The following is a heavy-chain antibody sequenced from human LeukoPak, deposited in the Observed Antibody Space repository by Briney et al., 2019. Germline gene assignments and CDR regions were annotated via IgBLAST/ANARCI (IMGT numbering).Heavy chain of an antibody. Sequence: GGSLRLSCAGSGFIFNNYAMHWVRQPPGKGLEWVSGISWNSGSIDYADSVKGRFTISRDNSKNTLYLQMNSLRAEDTAVYYCAKVDSAGTSIWGQGTLVTVSS. D-gene: IGHD6-19*01. CDR1: GFIFNNYA. V-gene: IGHV3-9*01. J-gene: IGHJ4*02. CDR2: ISWNSGSI. CDR3: AKVDSAGTSI.